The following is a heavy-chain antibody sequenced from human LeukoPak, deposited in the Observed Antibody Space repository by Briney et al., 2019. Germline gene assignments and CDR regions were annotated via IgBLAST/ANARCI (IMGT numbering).Heavy chain of an antibody. CDR2: TYYRSKWYN. D-gene: IGHD6-19*01. CDR1: GDSVSSNSAA. V-gene: IGHV6-1*01. CDR3: ARGSSSGWSGYYYYYYGMDV. J-gene: IGHJ6*02. Sequence: SQTLSLTCAISGDSVSSNSAAWNWIRQSPSRGLEWLGRTYYRSKWYNDYAVSVKSRITINPDTSKNQFSLQLDSVTPEDTAVYYCARGSSSGWSGYYYYYYGMDVWGQGTTVTVSS.